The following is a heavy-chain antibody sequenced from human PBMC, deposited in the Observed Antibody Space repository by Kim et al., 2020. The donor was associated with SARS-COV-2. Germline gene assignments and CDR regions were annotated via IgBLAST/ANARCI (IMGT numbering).Heavy chain of an antibody. D-gene: IGHD3-10*01. CDR2: INSDGSST. CDR1: GFTFSTYW. Sequence: GGSLRLSCAASGFTFSTYWMYWVRQAPGKGLVWVSRINSDGSSTSYADSVKGRFTISRDNAKNTLYLQMNSLRAEDTAVYYCAGSASMLRGVPPTDWGQGNLVTVSS. J-gene: IGHJ4*02. CDR3: AGSASMLRGVPPTD. V-gene: IGHV3-74*01.